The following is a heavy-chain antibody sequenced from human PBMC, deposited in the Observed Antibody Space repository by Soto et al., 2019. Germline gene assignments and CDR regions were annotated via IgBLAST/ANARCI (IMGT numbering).Heavy chain of an antibody. D-gene: IGHD6-19*01. CDR2: ISSSSSHI. V-gene: IGHV3-21*01. CDR3: ARSIYSSGWYDY. J-gene: IGHJ4*02. Sequence: GGSLRLSCAASGFTFSSYSMNWVRQAPGKGLEWVSSISSSSSHIYYADSVKGRFTISRDNAKNSLYLQMNSLRAEDTAVYYCARSIYSSGWYDYWGQGTLVTVSS. CDR1: GFTFSSYS.